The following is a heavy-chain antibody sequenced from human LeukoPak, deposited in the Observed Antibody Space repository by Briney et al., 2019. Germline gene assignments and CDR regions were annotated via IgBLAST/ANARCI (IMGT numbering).Heavy chain of an antibody. CDR3: ARDLKTSFSTPGGY. Sequence: PGGSLRLSCATSGFTFSSYDMHWVRQAPGKGLEWVALIWYDESKTYYADSVKGRFTISRDNSKNTLYLQMDSLRAEDTAVYYCARDLKTSFSTPGGYWGQGTLVTVSS. CDR1: GFTFSSYD. J-gene: IGHJ4*02. D-gene: IGHD2-2*01. CDR2: IWYDESKT. V-gene: IGHV3-33*08.